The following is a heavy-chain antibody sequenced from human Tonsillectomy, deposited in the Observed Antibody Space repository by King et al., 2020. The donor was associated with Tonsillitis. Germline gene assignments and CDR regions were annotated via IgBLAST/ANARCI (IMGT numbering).Heavy chain of an antibody. D-gene: IGHD6-6*01. CDR3: ARLTYSSTSWYFDY. J-gene: IGHJ4*02. CDR1: GYTFTRYW. V-gene: IGHV5-51*03. Sequence: QLVQSGAEVRKPGESLKISCKGSGYTFTRYWIAWGRQKPGKGLELMGIIYPDDSDTRYNPSFQGQVTISADKSITSAHLQWSNLKASDTAMYYCARLTYSSTSWYFDYWGQGTRVTVSS. CDR2: IYPDDSDT.